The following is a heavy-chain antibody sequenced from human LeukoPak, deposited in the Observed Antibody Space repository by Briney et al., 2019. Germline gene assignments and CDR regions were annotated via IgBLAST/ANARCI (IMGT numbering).Heavy chain of an antibody. CDR3: ARDYYYDSSGYSAWY. CDR1: GFTFSSYA. V-gene: IGHV3-23*01. Sequence: GGSLRLSCAASGFTFSSYAMSWVRQAPGKGLEWVSGFSVSDATTYYADSVKGRFTITRDNAKNSLYLQMNSLRAEDTAVYYCARDYYYDSSGYSAWYWGQGTLVTVSS. D-gene: IGHD3-22*01. CDR2: FSVSDATT. J-gene: IGHJ4*02.